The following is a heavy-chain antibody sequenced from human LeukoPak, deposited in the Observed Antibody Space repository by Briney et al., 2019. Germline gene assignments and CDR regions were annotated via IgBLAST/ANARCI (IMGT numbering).Heavy chain of an antibody. CDR3: AKSDDSSGYYSFDY. CDR1: GFTFSSYA. D-gene: IGHD3-22*01. Sequence: PGGSLRLSCAASGFTFSSYAMSWVRQAPGKGLEWVSAISGSGGSTYYADSVKGRFAISRDNSKNTLYLQMNRLRAEDTAVYYCAKSDDSSGYYSFDYWGQGTLVTVSS. CDR2: ISGSGGST. V-gene: IGHV3-23*01. J-gene: IGHJ4*02.